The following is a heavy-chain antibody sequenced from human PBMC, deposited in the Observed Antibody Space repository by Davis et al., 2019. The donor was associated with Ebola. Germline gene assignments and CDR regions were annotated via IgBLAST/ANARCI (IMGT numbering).Heavy chain of an antibody. V-gene: IGHV4-59*01. CDR2: IYYSGST. CDR1: GGSTSSYY. J-gene: IGHJ6*04. Sequence: GSLRLSCTVSGGSTSSYYWSWIRQSPGKGLEWIGYIYYSGSTNYNPSLKSRVTISVDTSKNQFSLKLSSVTAADTAVYYCARGVDIVVVVAAVFGMDVWGKGTTVTVSS. D-gene: IGHD2-15*01. CDR3: ARGVDIVVVVAAVFGMDV.